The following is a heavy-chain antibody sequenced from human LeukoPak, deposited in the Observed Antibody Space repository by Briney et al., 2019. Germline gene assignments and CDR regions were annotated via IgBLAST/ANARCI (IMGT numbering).Heavy chain of an antibody. CDR1: GYTFSSYG. Sequence: ASVKVSCKASGYTFSSYGITWVRQAPGQGLEWMGWISAYNGNTNYAQKLQGRVTMTTDTSTNIAYVELKSLRFDDTAVYYCARRGSSWYGDYYGMDVWGQGTTVTVSS. CDR2: ISAYNGNT. CDR3: ARRGSSWYGDYYGMDV. D-gene: IGHD6-13*01. V-gene: IGHV1-18*01. J-gene: IGHJ6*02.